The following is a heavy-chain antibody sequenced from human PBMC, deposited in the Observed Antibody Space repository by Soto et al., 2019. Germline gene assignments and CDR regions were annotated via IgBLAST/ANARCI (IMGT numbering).Heavy chain of an antibody. J-gene: IGHJ4*02. CDR3: ARKRDSFGSGSYYYFDY. CDR1: GYTFTSYG. V-gene: IGHV1-18*01. CDR2: ISAYNGNT. Sequence: ASVKVSCKASGYTFTSYGISWVRQAPGQGLEWMGWISAYNGNTNYAQKLQGRVTMTTDTSTSTAYMELRSLRSDDTAVYYCARKRDSFGSGSYYYFDYWGQGTQVTVSS. D-gene: IGHD3-10*01.